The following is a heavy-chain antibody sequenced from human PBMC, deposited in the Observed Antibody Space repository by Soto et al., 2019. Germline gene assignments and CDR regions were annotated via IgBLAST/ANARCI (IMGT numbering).Heavy chain of an antibody. CDR2: ISGSGGST. J-gene: IGHJ4*02. V-gene: IGHV3-23*01. CDR1: GFTFSSYA. D-gene: IGHD2-15*01. Sequence: GGSLRLSCAASGFTFSSYAMGWVRQAPGKGLEWVSAISGSGGSTYYADSVKGRFTISRDNSKNTLYLQMNSLRAEDTAVYYCAKSPLGYCSGGSCYPPHYFDYWGQGTLVTVSS. CDR3: AKSPLGYCSGGSCYPPHYFDY.